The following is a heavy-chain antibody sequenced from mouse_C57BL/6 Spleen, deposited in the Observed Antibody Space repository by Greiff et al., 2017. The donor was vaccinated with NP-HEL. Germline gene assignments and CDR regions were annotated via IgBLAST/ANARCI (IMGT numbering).Heavy chain of an antibody. D-gene: IGHD3-2*02. CDR1: GYTFTSYW. V-gene: IGHV1-59*01. CDR2: IDPSDSYT. Sequence: VQLQQPGAELVRPGTSVKLSCKASGYTFTSYWMHWVKQRPGQGLEWIGVIDPSDSYTNYNQKFKGKATLTVDTSSSTAYMQLSSLTSEDSAVYYCARRSAQALAYWGQGTLVTVSA. CDR3: ARRSAQALAY. J-gene: IGHJ3*01.